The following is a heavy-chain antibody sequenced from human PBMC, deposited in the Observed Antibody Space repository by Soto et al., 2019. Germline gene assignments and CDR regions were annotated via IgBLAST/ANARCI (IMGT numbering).Heavy chain of an antibody. CDR2: INSDGSST. V-gene: IGHV3-74*03. CDR3: ARVMITFGGVDY. CDR1: GFNFRTSS. Sequence: EVQLVESGGGLVQPGGSLRLSCAASGFNFRTSSMHWVRQAPGKGLVWVSQINSDGSSTTYADSVKGRFTISRDNAKKTLYLQMSSLSAEDPAVYYCARVMITFGGVDYWGQGTLVNVSS. J-gene: IGHJ4*02. D-gene: IGHD3-16*01.